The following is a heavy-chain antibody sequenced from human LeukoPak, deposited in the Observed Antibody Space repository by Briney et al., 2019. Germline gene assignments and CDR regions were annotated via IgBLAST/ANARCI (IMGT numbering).Heavy chain of an antibody. CDR2: IKQDGSEK. J-gene: IGHJ4*02. CDR3: AREPYYYGSGSYLDY. CDR1: GFTFSSYW. V-gene: IGHV3-7*01. Sequence: PGGSLRLSCAASGFTFSSYWMSWVRQAPGKGLEWVANIKQDGSEKYYVDPVKGRFTISRDNAKNSLYLQMNSLRAEDTAVYYCAREPYYYGSGSYLDYWGQGTLVTVSS. D-gene: IGHD3-10*01.